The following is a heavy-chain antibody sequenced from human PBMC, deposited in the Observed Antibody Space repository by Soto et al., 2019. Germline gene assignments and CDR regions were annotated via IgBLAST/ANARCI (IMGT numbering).Heavy chain of an antibody. J-gene: IGHJ4*02. V-gene: IGHV4-59*01. CDR3: ARARGYSSSFIDY. D-gene: IGHD6-13*01. CDR1: GGSISSYY. CDR2: IYYSGST. Sequence: KLSETLSLTCTVSGGSISSYYWSWIRQPPGKGLEWIGYIYYSGSTNYNPSLKSRVTISVDTSKNQFSLKLSSVTAADTAVYYCARARGYSSSFIDYWGQGTLVTVSS.